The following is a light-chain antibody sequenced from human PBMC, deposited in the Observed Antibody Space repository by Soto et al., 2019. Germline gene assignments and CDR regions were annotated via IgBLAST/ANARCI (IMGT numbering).Light chain of an antibody. CDR3: QQYEILAT. V-gene: IGKV1-33*01. J-gene: IGKJ5*01. CDR2: DAS. CDR1: QNINNY. Sequence: DIQMTQSPSSLSASVGDRVTITCQASQNINNYLNWYQQKPGRAPKLLIYDASNMGARVTSRCSGSGTETDFTFTISRLEDEDISSYYWQQYEILATFGQGTRLEIK.